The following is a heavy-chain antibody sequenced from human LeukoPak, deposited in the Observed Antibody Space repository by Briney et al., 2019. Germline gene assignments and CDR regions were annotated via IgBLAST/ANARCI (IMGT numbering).Heavy chain of an antibody. V-gene: IGHV3-30*02. Sequence: GGSLRLSCAASGFTFSSYGMHWVRQAPGKGLEWVAFIRYDGSNKYYADSVKGRFTISRDNSKNTRYLQMNSLRAEDTAVYYCAKGKDHFVVVVAATYLDYWGQGTLVTVSS. J-gene: IGHJ4*02. CDR3: AKGKDHFVVVVAATYLDY. CDR2: IRYDGSNK. CDR1: GFTFSSYG. D-gene: IGHD2-15*01.